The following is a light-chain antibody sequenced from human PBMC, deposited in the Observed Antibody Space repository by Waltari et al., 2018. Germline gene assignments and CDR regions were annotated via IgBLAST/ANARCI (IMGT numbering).Light chain of an antibody. V-gene: IGKV1-39*01. CDR2: GAS. Sequence: DIQMTQSPSSLSASVGDRVTITCRTSQTISNNLNWYQQKPGEAPKLLSYGASNLQSGVSSRFSGSGSGTDFTLTISSLQPEDFATYYCQHTLAFGPGTKVDIK. CDR3: QHTLA. J-gene: IGKJ3*01. CDR1: QTISNN.